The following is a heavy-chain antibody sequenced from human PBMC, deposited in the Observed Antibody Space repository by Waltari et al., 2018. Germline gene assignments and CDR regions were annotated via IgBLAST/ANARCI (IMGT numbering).Heavy chain of an antibody. D-gene: IGHD7-27*01. CDR2: IYYSGST. Sequence: VQLVETGGGLIQPGGSLRLSCAASGFTVSSNYMSWVRQAPGKGLEWIGYIYYSGSTNYNPSLKSRVTISVDTSKNQFSLKLSSVTAADTAVYYCATKKLGTYYFDYWGQGTLVTVSS. V-gene: IGHV4-59*02. J-gene: IGHJ4*02. CDR1: GFTVSSNY. CDR3: ATKKLGTYYFDY.